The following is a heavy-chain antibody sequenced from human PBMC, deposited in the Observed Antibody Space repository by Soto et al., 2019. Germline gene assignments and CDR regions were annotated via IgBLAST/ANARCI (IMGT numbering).Heavy chain of an antibody. CDR1: GFSFSSYA. CDR3: ARERVEYGDYQFYGMDV. J-gene: IGHJ6*02. V-gene: IGHV3-30-3*01. Sequence: GGSLRLSCAASGFSFSSYAMHWVRQAPGKGLEWVAVIAYDGTKKYYEDSVKGRFTISRDNSNTLYLQMNSLRGEDTAVYYCARERVEYGDYQFYGMDVWGQGTTVTAP. D-gene: IGHD2-15*01. CDR2: IAYDGTKK.